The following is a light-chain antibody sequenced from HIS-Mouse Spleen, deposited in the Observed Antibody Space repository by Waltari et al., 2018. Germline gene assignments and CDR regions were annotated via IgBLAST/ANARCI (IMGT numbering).Light chain of an antibody. Sequence: DIQLTQSPSFLSASVGDRVTITCRASQGISSSFAWYQQKPGKAPKLLSYAASTLQSGVPSRFSGSGSGTEFTLTISSLQPEDFATYYCQQLNSYPPTFGQGTKVEIK. V-gene: IGKV1-9*01. CDR2: AAS. CDR3: QQLNSYPPT. CDR1: QGISSS. J-gene: IGKJ1*01.